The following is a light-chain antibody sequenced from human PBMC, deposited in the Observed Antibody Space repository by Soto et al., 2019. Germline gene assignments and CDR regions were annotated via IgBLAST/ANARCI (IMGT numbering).Light chain of an antibody. V-gene: IGLV2-14*03. CDR2: EVA. CDR1: NSDVGAYPY. Sequence: QSALTQPASVSGSRGQSITISCTGTNSDVGAYPYVSWYQQHPGNAPKLLIYEVADRPSGVSDRFSGSKSGNTASLTISALQAEDEAVYYCSSYATSGTNVIFGGGTKFTVL. J-gene: IGLJ2*01. CDR3: SSYATSGTNVI.